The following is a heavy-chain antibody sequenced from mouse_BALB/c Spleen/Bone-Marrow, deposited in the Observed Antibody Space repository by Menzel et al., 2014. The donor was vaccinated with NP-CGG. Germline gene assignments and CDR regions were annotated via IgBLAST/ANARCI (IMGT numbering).Heavy chain of an antibody. CDR2: INPSNGGT. J-gene: IGHJ3*01. CDR3: IRSAGAGFAY. Sequence: QVQLQQSGTELVKPGASVKLSCKASGYTFTSYYMFWVKQRPGQGLEWIGEINPSNGGTFFNEKFKSKATLTVDKSSSTEYIQRGGLTSEGSAVYYCIRSAGAGFAYWGQGTLVTVS. V-gene: IGHV1-53*01. CDR1: GYTFTSYY.